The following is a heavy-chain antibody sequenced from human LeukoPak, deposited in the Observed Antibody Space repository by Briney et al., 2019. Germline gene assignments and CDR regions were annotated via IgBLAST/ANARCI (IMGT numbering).Heavy chain of an antibody. Sequence: ASVKVSCKASGYTFTSYYMHWVRQAPGQGLEWMGIINPSGGSTSYAQKFQGRVTMTRDMSTSTVYMELGSLRSEDTAVYYCARAGYSYGPANNWFDPWGQGTLVTVSS. J-gene: IGHJ5*02. CDR2: INPSGGST. V-gene: IGHV1-46*01. CDR3: ARAGYSYGPANNWFDP. CDR1: GYTFTSYY. D-gene: IGHD5-18*01.